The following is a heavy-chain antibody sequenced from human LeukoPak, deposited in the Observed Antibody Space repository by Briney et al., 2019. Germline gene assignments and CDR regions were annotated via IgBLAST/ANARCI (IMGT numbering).Heavy chain of an antibody. CDR2: ISPIFGAA. V-gene: IGHV1-69*05. CDR1: GGTFSSYA. D-gene: IGHD1-1*01. Sequence: SVKVSCKASGGTFSSYAISWVRQAPGQRLEWMGGISPIFGAANYAQKFQGRVTITTDESTSTAYMELSSLRSEDTAVYYCARGPELERFDYWGQGTLVTVSS. J-gene: IGHJ4*02. CDR3: ARGPELERFDY.